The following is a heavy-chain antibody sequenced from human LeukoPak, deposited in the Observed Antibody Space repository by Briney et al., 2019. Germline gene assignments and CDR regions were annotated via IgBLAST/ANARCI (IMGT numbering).Heavy chain of an antibody. J-gene: IGHJ4*02. Sequence: KPSETLSLTCTVSGGSISNKYWSWIRQPPGKGLEWIGYIYYSGNTNYNPSLKSRVTILVDTSKNQVSLKLSSVTAADTAVYYCARVASGAQKYYYGSGSYPFDYWGQGTLVTVSS. CDR2: IYYSGNT. V-gene: IGHV4-59*01. D-gene: IGHD3-10*01. CDR3: ARVASGAQKYYYGSGSYPFDY. CDR1: GGSISNKY.